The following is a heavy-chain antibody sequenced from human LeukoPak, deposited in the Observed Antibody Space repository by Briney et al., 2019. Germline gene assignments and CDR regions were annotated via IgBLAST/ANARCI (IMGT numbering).Heavy chain of an antibody. CDR1: GFTFSYYW. CDR3: AKDITPSTGYSSSWDRLWDHAFDI. CDR2: ISTDGSST. D-gene: IGHD6-13*01. V-gene: IGHV3-74*01. Sequence: GGSLRLSCAASGFTFSYYWMHWVRQAPGKGLVWVSRISTDGSSTTYADSVRGRFTISRDNAKNTLFLQMNSLRAEDTAGYYCAKDITPSTGYSSSWDRLWDHAFDIWGQGTMVTVSS. J-gene: IGHJ3*02.